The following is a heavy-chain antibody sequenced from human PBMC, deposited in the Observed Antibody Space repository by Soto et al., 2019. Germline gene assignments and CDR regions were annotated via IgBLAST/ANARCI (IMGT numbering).Heavy chain of an antibody. D-gene: IGHD2-21*01. Sequence: GGSLRLSCAASGFTFSSYAMSWVRQAPGKGLEWVSVISGSADNTFYADSVKGRFTISRDNSKNTLYLQMNSLRVAATAAYYCAQGSPETAPCCGEDWGKGPLVTVSS. J-gene: IGHJ1*01. CDR2: ISGSADNT. CDR1: GFTFSSYA. V-gene: IGHV3-23*01. CDR3: AQGSPETAPCCGED.